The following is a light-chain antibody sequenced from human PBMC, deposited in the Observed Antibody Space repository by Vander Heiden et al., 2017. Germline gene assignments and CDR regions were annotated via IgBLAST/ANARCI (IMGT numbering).Light chain of an antibody. CDR3: CSYAGSYTYV. CDR1: SSDVGGYNY. Sequence: QSALTQPRSVSGSPGQSVTISCTGTSSDVGGYNYVSWYQQHPGKAPKLMIYDVSRRTAVVPARFSGSKAGNTASLTISGLQDDDEADYYCCSYAGSYTYVFGTGTKVTVL. V-gene: IGLV2-11*01. J-gene: IGLJ1*01. CDR2: DVS.